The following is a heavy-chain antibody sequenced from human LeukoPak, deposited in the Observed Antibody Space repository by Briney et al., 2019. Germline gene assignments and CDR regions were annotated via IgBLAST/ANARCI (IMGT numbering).Heavy chain of an antibody. Sequence: SETLSLTCTVSGGSISSSSYYWGWIRQPPGKGLEWIGSIYYSGSTYYNPSLKSRVTISVDTTKNQFSLKLSSVTAADTAVYYCARGWDYYSNSPDYWGQGTLVTVSS. D-gene: IGHD6-6*01. CDR3: ARGWDYYSNSPDY. CDR2: IYYSGST. J-gene: IGHJ4*02. CDR1: GGSISSSSYY. V-gene: IGHV4-39*07.